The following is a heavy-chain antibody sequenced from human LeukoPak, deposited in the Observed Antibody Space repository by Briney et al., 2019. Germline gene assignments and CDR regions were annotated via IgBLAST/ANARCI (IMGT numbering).Heavy chain of an antibody. D-gene: IGHD2-15*01. V-gene: IGHV4-4*09. CDR3: ARRTVVADDAFDI. CDR2: IYTSGST. CDR1: GGSISSYY. Sequence: SETLSLTRTVSGGSISSYYWSWIRQPPGKGLEWIGYIYTSGSTNYNPSLKSRVTISVDTSKSQFSLKLSSVTAADTAVYYCARRTVVADDAFDIWGQGTMVTVSS. J-gene: IGHJ3*02.